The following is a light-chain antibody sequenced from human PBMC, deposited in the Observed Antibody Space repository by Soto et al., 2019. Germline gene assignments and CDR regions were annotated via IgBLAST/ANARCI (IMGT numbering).Light chain of an antibody. CDR1: SSDIGSYNL. J-gene: IGLJ1*01. V-gene: IGLV2-23*01. CDR3: CSYAGSSSYV. Sequence: QSVLTQPASVSGSPGQSITISCTGTSSDIGSYNLVSWYQQHPGKAPKLIIYEASKRPSGVSNRFSGSKSGDTASLTISGLQAEDEADYYCCSYAGSSSYVFGIGTKLTVL. CDR2: EAS.